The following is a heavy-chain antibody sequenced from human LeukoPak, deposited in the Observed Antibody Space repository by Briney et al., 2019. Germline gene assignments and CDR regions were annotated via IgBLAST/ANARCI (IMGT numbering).Heavy chain of an antibody. CDR1: GFTFSRYA. CDR2: ISGSGGGT. V-gene: IGHV3-23*01. D-gene: IGHD2-15*01. CDR3: WIVVVVAAGDGAFDI. Sequence: PGGSLRLSCAASGFTFSRYAMSWVRQAPGKGLEWVSAISGSGGGTSHADSVKGRFTISRDNAKNSLYLQMNSLRAEDTAVYYCWIVVVVAAGDGAFDIWGQGTMVTVSS. J-gene: IGHJ3*02.